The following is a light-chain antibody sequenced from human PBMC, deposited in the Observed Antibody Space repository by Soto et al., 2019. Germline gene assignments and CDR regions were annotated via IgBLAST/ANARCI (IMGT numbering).Light chain of an antibody. Sequence: DVVMTQSPLSLPVTLGQPASISCRSSQSLLYSDGNTYLMWFQQRPGQSPRRLIYKVSNRDSGVPDRLSGSGSGTDFTLKISRVEAEDVGVYYCMQGTHWLYTFGQGTKLEIK. J-gene: IGKJ2*01. CDR2: KVS. CDR1: QSLLYSDGNTY. V-gene: IGKV2-30*01. CDR3: MQGTHWLYT.